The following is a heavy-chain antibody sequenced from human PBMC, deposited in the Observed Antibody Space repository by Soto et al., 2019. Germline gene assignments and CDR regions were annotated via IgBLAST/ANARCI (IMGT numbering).Heavy chain of an antibody. Sequence: EVQLVESGGGLVQPGGSLRLSCAASGFTVSSNYLSWVRQAPGEGLEWVSLIYSGGSTYYADSVKGRFTISRHNSKNTLYLQMNSLRAEDTAVYSCAREGWARGVIDYWGQGTLVTVSS. V-gene: IGHV3-53*04. D-gene: IGHD3-10*01. CDR3: AREGWARGVIDY. CDR1: GFTVSSNY. CDR2: IYSGGST. J-gene: IGHJ4*02.